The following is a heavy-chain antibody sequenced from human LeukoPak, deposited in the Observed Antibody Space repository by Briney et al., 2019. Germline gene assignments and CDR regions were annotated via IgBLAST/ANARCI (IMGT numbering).Heavy chain of an antibody. V-gene: IGHV1-18*01. CDR2: ISAYNGNT. CDR3: ARESANWNDGTYKFYGIDD. Sequence: ASVNVSCKASGYTFTSYGISWVRQAPGQGLEWMGWISAYNGNTNYAQKLQGRVTMTTDTSTSTAYKELRSLRSADTAVYYCARESANWNDGTYKFYGIDDWGQGTAVTVSS. J-gene: IGHJ6*02. D-gene: IGHD1-1*01. CDR1: GYTFTSYG.